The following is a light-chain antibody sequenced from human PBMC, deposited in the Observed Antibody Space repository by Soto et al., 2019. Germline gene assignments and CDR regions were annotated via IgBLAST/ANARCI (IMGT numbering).Light chain of an antibody. CDR1: SGHSNYA. V-gene: IGLV4-69*01. CDR2: VNSDGSH. Sequence: QPVLTQSPSASASLGASVKLTCTLSSGHSNYAIAWHQHQAEKGPRYLMKVNSDGSHSKGDGIPDRFSGSSSGAERYLIISSLQSEDEADYYCQTWGTGIPWVFGGGTKLTVL. J-gene: IGLJ3*02. CDR3: QTWGTGIPWV.